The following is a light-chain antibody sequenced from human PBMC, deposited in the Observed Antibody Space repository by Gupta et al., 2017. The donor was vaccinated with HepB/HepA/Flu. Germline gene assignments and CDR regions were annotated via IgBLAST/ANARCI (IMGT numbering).Light chain of an antibody. Sequence: QSVLTQPPSVSGAPGQRVTISCTGSSSNIGAGYDVHWYQQLPGTAPKLLLCGNNNRPSGVPDRCSGSKSGTSASLAITALPAEDEADYYCQSYDSSLSGSGVFGGGTKLTVL. CDR1: SSNIGAGYD. J-gene: IGLJ2*01. CDR2: GNN. CDR3: QSYDSSLSGSGV. V-gene: IGLV1-40*01.